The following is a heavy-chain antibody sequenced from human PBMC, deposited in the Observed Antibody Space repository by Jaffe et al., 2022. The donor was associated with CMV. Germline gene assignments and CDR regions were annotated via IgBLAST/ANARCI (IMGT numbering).Heavy chain of an antibody. V-gene: IGHV3-21*01. CDR2: ISSSSSYI. D-gene: IGHD5-12*01. CDR3: ARDRPNRDGYNFETDPNFDY. CDR1: GFTFSSYS. J-gene: IGHJ4*02. Sequence: EVQLVESGGGLVKPGGSLRLSCAASGFTFSSYSMNWVRQAPGKGLEWVSSISSSSSYIYYADSVKGRFTISRDNAKNSLYLQMNSLRAEDTAVYYCARDRPNRDGYNFETDPNFDYWGQGTLVTVSS.